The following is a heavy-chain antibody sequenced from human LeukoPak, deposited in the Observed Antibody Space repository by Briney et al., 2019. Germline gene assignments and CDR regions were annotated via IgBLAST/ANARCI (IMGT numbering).Heavy chain of an antibody. CDR1: GFTFSAFA. D-gene: IGHD3-22*01. Sequence: PGGSLRLSCAASGFTFSAFAMSWVRQAPGKGLERVSIMSGSGNSGTYYADSVKGRFTISRDNSKNTLYLQMSSLSAEDTAVYYCAKGGRLYDSSGYYNWGQGTLVTVSS. V-gene: IGHV3-23*01. CDR3: AKGGRLYDSSGYYN. CDR2: MSGSGNSGT. J-gene: IGHJ4*02.